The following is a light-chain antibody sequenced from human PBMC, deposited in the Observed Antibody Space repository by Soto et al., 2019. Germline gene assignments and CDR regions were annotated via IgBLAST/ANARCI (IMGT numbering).Light chain of an antibody. CDR3: QQLNSFPLYT. J-gene: IGKJ2*01. CDR1: EGISSH. V-gene: IGKV1-9*01. CDR2: AAS. Sequence: IQLTQSPSSLSASVGDRVTITCRASEGISSHLAWYQQKPGKAPKLLIYAASTLHSGVPSRFSGSGSGTDFTLPISSLQPEDFATYYCQQLNSFPLYTFGQGTKVEIK.